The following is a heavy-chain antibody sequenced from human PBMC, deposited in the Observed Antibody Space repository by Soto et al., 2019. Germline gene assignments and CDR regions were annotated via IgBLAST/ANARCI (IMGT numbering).Heavy chain of an antibody. CDR2: INPNGGST. V-gene: IGHV1-46*03. CDR1: GYTFINYY. J-gene: IGHJ6*03. CDR3: VRATAARQRDYSYHYYLHI. Sequence: QVQLVQSGAEVKKPGASVKVSCKASGYTFINYYIHWVRQAPGQGLEWMGVINPNGGSTVYAQKFQGRVTLTRDTSTSTVYVELSSLRSDDTAVYFCVRATAARQRDYSYHYYLHIWGKGTTVTASS. D-gene: IGHD6-6*01.